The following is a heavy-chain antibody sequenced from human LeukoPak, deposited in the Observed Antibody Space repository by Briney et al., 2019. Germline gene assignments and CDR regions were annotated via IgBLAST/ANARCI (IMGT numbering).Heavy chain of an antibody. J-gene: IGHJ4*02. D-gene: IGHD2-8*01. CDR3: ARGLKPHCTNGVCYTGDF. CDR2: MNPSGRT. CDR1: GGRLSGLH. V-gene: IGHV4-34*01. Sequence: SEALSLSCGVYGGRLSGLHWNWIRPPPGKWLHGIGEMNPSGRTTYNPSLKSRVSMSLVTSKTQFSLKLSSVTAADTAVYYCARGLKPHCTNGVCYTGDFWGQGTLVTVSP.